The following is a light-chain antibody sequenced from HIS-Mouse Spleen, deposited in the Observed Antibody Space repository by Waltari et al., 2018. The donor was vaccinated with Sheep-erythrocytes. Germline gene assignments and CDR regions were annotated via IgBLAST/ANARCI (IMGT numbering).Light chain of an antibody. CDR1: SSDVGGYNY. CDR2: DVS. Sequence: QSALTQPRSVSGSPGQSVTISCTGTSSDVGGYNYVSWYQQYPGKAPKLMIYDVSKRPSGGPDRCSGSKSGNTASLTISGLQAEDEADYYCCSYAGSYNHVFATGTKVTVL. CDR3: CSYAGSYNHV. V-gene: IGLV2-11*01. J-gene: IGLJ1*01.